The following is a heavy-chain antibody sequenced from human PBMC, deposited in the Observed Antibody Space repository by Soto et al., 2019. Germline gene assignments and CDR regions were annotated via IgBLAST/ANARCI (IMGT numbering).Heavy chain of an antibody. Sequence: QVQLQESGPGLVKPSQTLSLTCTVSGGSISSGDYYWSRIRQPPGKGLEWIGNIYYSGSTYYNPSLKRRVTISIDTSKNQFSLKLSSVTAADTAVYYCASRKSSPYFDYWGQGTLVTVSS. V-gene: IGHV4-30-4*01. D-gene: IGHD3-10*01. CDR1: GGSISSGDYY. CDR3: ASRKSSPYFDY. CDR2: IYYSGST. J-gene: IGHJ4*02.